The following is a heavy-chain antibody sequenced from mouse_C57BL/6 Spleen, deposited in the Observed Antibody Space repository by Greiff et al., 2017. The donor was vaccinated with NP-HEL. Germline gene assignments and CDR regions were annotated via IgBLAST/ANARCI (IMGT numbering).Heavy chain of an antibody. Sequence: EVHLVESGGGLVQPGGSLKLSCAASGFTFSDYYMYWVRQTPEKRLEWVAYISNGGGSTYYPDTVKGRFTISRYNAKNTLYLQMSRLKSEDTAMYYGARKRWDEAMDYWGQGTSVTVSS. CDR2: ISNGGGST. CDR1: GFTFSDYY. V-gene: IGHV5-12*01. D-gene: IGHD4-1*01. J-gene: IGHJ4*01. CDR3: ARKRWDEAMDY.